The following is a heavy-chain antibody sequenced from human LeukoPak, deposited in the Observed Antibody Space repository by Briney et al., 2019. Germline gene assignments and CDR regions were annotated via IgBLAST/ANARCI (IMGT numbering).Heavy chain of an antibody. CDR3: ASYNYYDSSGYPSLGYYYYYMDV. Sequence: SVKVSCKASGGTFSSYAISWVRQAPGQGLEWTGGIIPIFGTANYAQKFQGRVTITTDESTSTAYMELSSLRSEDTAVYYCASYNYYDSSGYPSLGYYYYYMDVWGKGTTVTVSS. CDR2: IIPIFGTA. D-gene: IGHD3-22*01. V-gene: IGHV1-69*05. J-gene: IGHJ6*03. CDR1: GGTFSSYA.